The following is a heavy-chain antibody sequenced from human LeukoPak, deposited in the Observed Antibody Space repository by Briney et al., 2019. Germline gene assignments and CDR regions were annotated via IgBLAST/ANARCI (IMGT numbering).Heavy chain of an antibody. V-gene: IGHV3-21*01. CDR2: ISSSSSYI. Sequence: GGSLRLSCAASGFTFSLYSMNCVRQAPGKGLEWVSSISSSSSYIYYADSVKGRFTISRDNAKKSLFLQLNSLRAEDTAVYYCARDSSWYDYWGQGTLVTVSS. D-gene: IGHD6-13*01. CDR3: ARDSSWYDY. CDR1: GFTFSLYS. J-gene: IGHJ4*02.